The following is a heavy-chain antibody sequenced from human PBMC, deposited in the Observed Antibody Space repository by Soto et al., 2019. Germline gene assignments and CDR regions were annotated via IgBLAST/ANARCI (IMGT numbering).Heavy chain of an antibody. CDR3: AKDLLHRSGSYGNYFDY. Sequence: PGGSLRLSCVASGFTFSSYAMSWARQAPGKGLEWVSGISGSGGNTYYPDSVKGRFTISRDNSKNTLFLQMSSLRAEDTAVYYCAKDLLHRSGSYGNYFDYWGQGTLVTVSS. CDR1: GFTFSSYA. J-gene: IGHJ4*02. D-gene: IGHD3-10*01. V-gene: IGHV3-23*01. CDR2: ISGSGGNT.